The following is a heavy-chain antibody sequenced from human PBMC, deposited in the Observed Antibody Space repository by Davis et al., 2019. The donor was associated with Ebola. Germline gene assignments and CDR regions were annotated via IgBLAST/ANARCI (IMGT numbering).Heavy chain of an antibody. CDR1: GGSISSYY. V-gene: IGHV4-59*12. D-gene: IGHD6-13*01. CDR3: ARDRGPAAGSFDY. CDR2: IYYSGST. J-gene: IGHJ4*02. Sequence: MPSETLSLTCTVSGGSISSYYWSWIRQPPGKGLEWIGYIYYSGSTNYNPSLKSRVTISVDTSKNQFSLKLSSVTAADTAVYYCARDRGPAAGSFDYWGQGTLVTVSS.